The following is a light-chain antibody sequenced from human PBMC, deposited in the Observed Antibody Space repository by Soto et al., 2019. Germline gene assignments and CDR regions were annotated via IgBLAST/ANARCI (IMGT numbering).Light chain of an antibody. CDR1: SSDVGGYNY. J-gene: IGLJ2*01. CDR2: EVS. Sequence: QSALTQPPSASGSPGQSVTISCTGTSSDVGGYNYVSWYQQHPGKAPKLMIYEVSKRPSGVPDRFSGSKSGNTASLTVSVLQAEDEADYYCSSYAGTNSPVVFGGGTKVTVL. CDR3: SSYAGTNSPVV. V-gene: IGLV2-8*01.